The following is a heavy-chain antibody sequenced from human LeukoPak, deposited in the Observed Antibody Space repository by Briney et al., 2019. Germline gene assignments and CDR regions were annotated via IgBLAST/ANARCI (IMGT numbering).Heavy chain of an antibody. CDR2: IYYSGST. D-gene: IGHD6-13*01. CDR1: GASISSYY. J-gene: IGHJ6*03. CDR3: ARVTSAAGYYYYYMDV. V-gene: IGHV4-59*12. Sequence: SETLSLTCTVSGASISSYYWSWIRQPPGKGLEWIGYIYYSGSTNYNPSLKSRVTMSVDTSKNQFSLKLSSVTAADTAVYYCARVTSAAGYYYYYMDVWGKGTTVTVSS.